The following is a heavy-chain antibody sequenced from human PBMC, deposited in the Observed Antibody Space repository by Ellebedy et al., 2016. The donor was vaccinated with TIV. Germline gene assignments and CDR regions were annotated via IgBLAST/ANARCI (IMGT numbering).Heavy chain of an antibody. J-gene: IGHJ5*02. Sequence: GESLKISCKGSGYSFTSYWIGWVRQMPGKGLEWMGIIYPGDSDTRYSPSFQGQVTISADKSLSTAYLQWSSLKASDTAMYYCASFRGLSRSWFDPWGQGTLVTVSS. CDR3: ASFRGLSRSWFDP. CDR2: IYPGDSDT. V-gene: IGHV5-51*01. D-gene: IGHD3-10*01. CDR1: GYSFTSYW.